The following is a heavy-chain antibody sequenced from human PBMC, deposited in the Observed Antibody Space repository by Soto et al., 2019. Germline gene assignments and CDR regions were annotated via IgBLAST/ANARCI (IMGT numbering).Heavy chain of an antibody. CDR2: ISSSSSTR. CDR3: ARVIWSGHLTSDL. D-gene: IGHD3-3*01. V-gene: IGHV3-48*02. Sequence: EVQVVESGGGLVQPGGSLRLSCAASGFTFSSNSMNWVRQAPGTGLEWISYISSSSSTRYEDTVKGRFTISRDNAKNSLYLQSTSLRDEDTAVYYCARVIWSGHLTSDLWGQGTLVTVSS. CDR1: GFTFSSNS. J-gene: IGHJ5*02.